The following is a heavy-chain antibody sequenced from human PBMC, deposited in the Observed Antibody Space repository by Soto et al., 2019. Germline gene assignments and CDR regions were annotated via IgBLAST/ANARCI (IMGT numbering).Heavy chain of an antibody. Sequence: GGSLRLSCVASGFTFSNYEMNWVRQAPGKGLEWVSYIGSSGTTIYYADSVKGRFTISRDNAKNSLYLLMNSLRAEDTAVYFCARDFNPPPGDIEIVAAGSEDYYSYGMDVWGQGTTVTVSS. CDR2: IGSSGTTI. J-gene: IGHJ6*02. V-gene: IGHV3-48*03. CDR1: GFTFSNYE. CDR3: ARDFNPPPGDIEIVAAGSEDYYSYGMDV. D-gene: IGHD2-2*01.